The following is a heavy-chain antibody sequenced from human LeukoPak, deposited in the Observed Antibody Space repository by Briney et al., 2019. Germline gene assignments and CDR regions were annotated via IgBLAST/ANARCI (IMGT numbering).Heavy chain of an antibody. D-gene: IGHD3-22*01. CDR3: ARSKAYYDSSGYANDC. CDR2: IYYSGST. Sequence: ETSETLSLTCTVSGGSISSYYWNWIRQPPGKGLEWIGYIYYSGSTNYNPSLKSRVTISVDTSKNQFSLKLSSVTAADTAVYYCARSKAYYDSSGYANDCWGQGTLVTVSS. V-gene: IGHV4-59*01. CDR1: GGSISSYY. J-gene: IGHJ4*02.